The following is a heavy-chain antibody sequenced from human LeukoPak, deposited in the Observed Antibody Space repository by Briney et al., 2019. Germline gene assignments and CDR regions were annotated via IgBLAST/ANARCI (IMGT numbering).Heavy chain of an antibody. Sequence: SETLSLTCTVSGSSISSYYWSWIRQPPGKGLEWIGYIYYSGSTNYNPSLKSRVTISVDTSKNQFSLKLSSVTAADTAVYYCARARAVARRLYYYYGMDVWGQGTTVTVSS. J-gene: IGHJ6*02. V-gene: IGHV4-59*01. CDR1: GSSISSYY. CDR3: ARARAVARRLYYYYGMDV. D-gene: IGHD6-19*01. CDR2: IYYSGST.